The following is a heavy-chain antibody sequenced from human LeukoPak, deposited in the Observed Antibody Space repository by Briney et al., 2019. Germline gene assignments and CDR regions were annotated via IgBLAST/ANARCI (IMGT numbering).Heavy chain of an antibody. CDR3: ARDQSPATYYYYYGMDV. J-gene: IGHJ6*04. V-gene: IGHV1-3*01. CDR1: GYTFTSYA. D-gene: IGHD1-26*01. Sequence: ASVKVSCKASGYTFTSYAMHWVRQAPGQRLEWMGWINAGNGNTKYSQKFQGRVTITRATSASKAYMQLSGLRSEDTAVYYCARDQSPATYYYYYGMDVWGKGTTVTVSS. CDR2: INAGNGNT.